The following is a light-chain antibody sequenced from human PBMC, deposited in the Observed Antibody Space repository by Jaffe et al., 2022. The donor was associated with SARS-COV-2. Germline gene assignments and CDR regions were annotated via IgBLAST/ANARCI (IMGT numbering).Light chain of an antibody. J-gene: IGKJ1*01. V-gene: IGKV1-5*03. CDR3: QQYNSLWT. CDR2: RAS. Sequence: DIHMTQSPSTLSASVGDRVTITCRASHSISDYLAWYQQKPGKAPEVLIYRASTLESGVPPRISGSGSGTEFTLTIRNLQPDDSATYYCQQYNSLWTFGQGTKVEVK. CDR1: HSISDY.